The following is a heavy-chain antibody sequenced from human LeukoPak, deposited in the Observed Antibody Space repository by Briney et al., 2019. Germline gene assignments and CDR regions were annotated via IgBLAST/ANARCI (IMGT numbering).Heavy chain of an antibody. J-gene: IGHJ5*02. Sequence: PSETLPLTCTVSGYTISSGYYWGWIRQPPGKGLEWIGSMYHSGTTYYNASLKSRATISVDTSKNQISLKMNSMTAADTAVYYCVRGPLLWFAELRFDPWGQGTLVTVSS. CDR2: MYHSGTT. CDR1: GYTISSGYY. V-gene: IGHV4-38-2*02. D-gene: IGHD3-10*01. CDR3: VRGPLLWFAELRFDP.